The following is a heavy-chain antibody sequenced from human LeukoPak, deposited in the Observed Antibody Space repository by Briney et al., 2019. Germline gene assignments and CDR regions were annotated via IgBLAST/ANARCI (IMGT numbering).Heavy chain of an antibody. V-gene: IGHV3-30*18. CDR1: GFTFSSYG. CDR2: ISYDGSNK. Sequence: GGSLRLSCAASGFTFSSYGMHWVRQAPGKGLEWVAVISYDGSNKYYADSVKGRFTISRDNSKNTLYLQMNSLRAEDTAVYYCAKDGPNYAMIVVVTRYFDYWGQGTLVTVSS. CDR3: AKDGPNYAMIVVVTRYFDY. D-gene: IGHD3-22*01. J-gene: IGHJ4*02.